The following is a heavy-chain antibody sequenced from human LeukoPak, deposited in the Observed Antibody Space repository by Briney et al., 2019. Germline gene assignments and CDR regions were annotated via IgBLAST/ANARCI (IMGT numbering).Heavy chain of an antibody. J-gene: IGHJ4*02. V-gene: IGHV5-51*01. CDR2: INPLDSDT. Sequence: GESLKISCKGSGYPFDTYWIGWVRQTPGKGLEWMGIINPLDSDTRYSPSFQGQVTFSADESITTAYLQRSSLAASDTAMYYCTRRIDYGDYDYWGQGTLVTVSS. CDR3: TRRIDYGDYDY. CDR1: GYPFDTYW. D-gene: IGHD4-17*01.